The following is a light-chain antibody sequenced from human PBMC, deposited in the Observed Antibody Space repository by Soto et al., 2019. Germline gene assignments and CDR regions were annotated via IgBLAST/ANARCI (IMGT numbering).Light chain of an antibody. V-gene: IGKV3-11*01. CDR3: QQPGNWPPLLT. CDR2: DAS. Sequence: EIVLTQSPATLSLSPGERATLSCRASQSVSDYLAWYQQKPGQAPRLLIYDASNRATGIPSRFSGSGSGTDFTLTISSLEPEDFAVYYCQQPGNWPPLLTFGGGTKVEIK. J-gene: IGKJ4*01. CDR1: QSVSDY.